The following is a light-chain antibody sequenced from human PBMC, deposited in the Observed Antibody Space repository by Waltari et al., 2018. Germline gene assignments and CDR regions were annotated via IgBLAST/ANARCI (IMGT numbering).Light chain of an antibody. CDR2: DTA. V-gene: IGKV3D-20*01. J-gene: IGKJ4*01. CDR1: QNIGGAY. CDR3: QQYANSPLT. Sequence: EIVLTQSPATLSLSPGERATLSCGASQNIGGAYLAWYQQKPGLAPRLLIYDTAIRAAGVPDRFSGSGSGTDFTLTISRLDPEDFARYFCQQYANSPLTLGGGTKVEF.